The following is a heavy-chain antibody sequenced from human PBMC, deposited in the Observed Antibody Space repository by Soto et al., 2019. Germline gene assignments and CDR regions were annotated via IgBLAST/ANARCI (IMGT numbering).Heavy chain of an antibody. CDR1: GFSFSIYA. Sequence: ESGGGVVQPGRSLRLSCAASGFSFSIYAMHWVRQAPGKGLEWVAVISYHGSTEYYGDSVKGRFTISRDNSKNTLYLQMYSLRPEDTAIYDCARGYSYGPNWESDALDIWGQGAMVTVSS. CDR3: ARGYSYGPNWESDALDI. V-gene: IGHV3-30-3*01. J-gene: IGHJ3*02. CDR2: ISYHGSTE. D-gene: IGHD5-18*01.